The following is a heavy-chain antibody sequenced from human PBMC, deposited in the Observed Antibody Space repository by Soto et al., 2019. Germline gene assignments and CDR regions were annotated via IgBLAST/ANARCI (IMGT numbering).Heavy chain of an antibody. D-gene: IGHD3-10*01. J-gene: IGHJ6*02. CDR3: AIDMSPMATGMDV. CDR1: GFIVSDSY. CDR2: IYSGGTT. V-gene: IGHV3-53*01. Sequence: GGSLRLSCAASGFIVSDSYMRWVRQAPGKGLEWVSVIYSGGTTYYADAVKGRFTMSRDNYKNIIYLQMNNLRVEDTAMYFCAIDMSPMATGMDVWGRGTTVTVSS.